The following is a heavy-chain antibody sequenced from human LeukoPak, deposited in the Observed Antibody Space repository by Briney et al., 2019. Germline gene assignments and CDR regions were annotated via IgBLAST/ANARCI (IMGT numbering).Heavy chain of an antibody. V-gene: IGHV4-59*01. CDR1: GGSISSYY. CDR2: IYYSGST. J-gene: IGHJ3*02. Sequence: SETLSLTCTVSGGSISSYYWSWIRQPPGKGLEWIGYIYYSGSTSYNPSLKSRVTISVDTSKNQFSLKLSSVTAADTAVYYCARGGSILTGYYPHDAFDIWGQGTMVTVSS. CDR3: ARGGSILTGYYPHDAFDI. D-gene: IGHD3-9*01.